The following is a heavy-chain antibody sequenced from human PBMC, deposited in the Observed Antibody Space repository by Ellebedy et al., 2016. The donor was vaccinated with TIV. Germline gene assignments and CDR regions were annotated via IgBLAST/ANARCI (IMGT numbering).Heavy chain of an antibody. CDR1: GFTFSNFA. CDR3: ARGGLIGPNDY. J-gene: IGHJ4*02. Sequence: PGGSLRLSCAASGFTFSNFAMHWVRQAPGKGLEWVAVISYDGSYKYYADSVKGRFTISRDNSKNTLHLQLTTLRPEDTAVYSCARGGLIGPNDYWGQGTLVTVSS. V-gene: IGHV3-30*01. CDR2: ISYDGSYK. D-gene: IGHD4/OR15-4a*01.